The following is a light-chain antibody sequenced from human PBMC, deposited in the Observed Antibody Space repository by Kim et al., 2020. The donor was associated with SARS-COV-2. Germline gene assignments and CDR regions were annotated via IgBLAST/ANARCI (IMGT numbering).Light chain of an antibody. CDR3: SALDSSLSEGV. J-gene: IGLJ6*01. V-gene: IGLV10-54*02. CDR1: SNVVGNQG. CDR2: RNN. Sequence: RPTATLTFPGNSNVVGNQGSSWLQQHQGHPPKLLSYRNNNRPSGISERFSASRSGNTASLTITGLQPEDEADYYCSALDSSLSEGVFGSGTQLTVL.